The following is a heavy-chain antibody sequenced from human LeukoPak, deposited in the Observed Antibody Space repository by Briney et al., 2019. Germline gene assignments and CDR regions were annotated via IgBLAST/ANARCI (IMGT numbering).Heavy chain of an antibody. V-gene: IGHV4-34*01. CDR1: GGSFSGFY. CDR3: ARVAGYLPTRWFDP. Sequence: SETLSLTCAVYGGSFSGFYWSWIRHVPGKGLEWIGEINCTGSTSYNPSLKSRVTISVDTSQNQFFLLLTSVTAADTAVCYCARVAGYLPTRWFDPWGQGTHVTVSS. CDR2: INCTGST. J-gene: IGHJ5*02. D-gene: IGHD6-25*01.